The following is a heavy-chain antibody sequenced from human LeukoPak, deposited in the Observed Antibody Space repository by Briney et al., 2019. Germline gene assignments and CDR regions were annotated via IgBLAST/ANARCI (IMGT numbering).Heavy chain of an antibody. D-gene: IGHD6-19*01. CDR2: ISSSSSTI. J-gene: IGHJ4*01. V-gene: IGHV3-48*01. Sequence: GGSLRLSCAASGFTFSSYSMNWVRQAPGKGLEWVSYISSSSSTIYYADSVKGRFTISRDNAKNSLYLQMNSLRVEDTAVYYCARGVGETLSGWTLDYWGHGTLVAVSS. CDR1: GFTFSSYS. CDR3: ARGVGETLSGWTLDY.